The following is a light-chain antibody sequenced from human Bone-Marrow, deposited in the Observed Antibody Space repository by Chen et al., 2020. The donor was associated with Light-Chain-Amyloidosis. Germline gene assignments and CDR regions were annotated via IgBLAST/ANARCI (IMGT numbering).Light chain of an antibody. CDR3: QQYDSLPFT. J-gene: IGKJ3*01. V-gene: IGKV1-33*01. CDR2: DAS. CDR1: QDISNC. Sequence: DIQMTPSLSSLSASVGDRVTITCQASQDISNCLNWYQQKPGKAPKLLIYDASNLETGVPSRFSGSGSGTDFTFTISSLQPEDFATYYCQQYDSLPFTFGPGTKVDIK.